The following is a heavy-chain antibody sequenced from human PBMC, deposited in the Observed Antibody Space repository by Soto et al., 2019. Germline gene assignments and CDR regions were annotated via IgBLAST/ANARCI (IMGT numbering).Heavy chain of an antibody. V-gene: IGHV1-3*01. CDR1: GYTFTSYA. J-gene: IGHJ4*02. Sequence: ASVKVSCKASGYTFTSYAMHWVRQAPGQRLEWMGWINAGNGNTKYSQKFQGRVTITRDTSASTAYMELSSLRSEDTAVYYCARGGFTIFGVVTNRIRPFDYWGQGTLVTAPQ. CDR3: ARGGFTIFGVVTNRIRPFDY. CDR2: INAGNGNT. D-gene: IGHD3-3*01.